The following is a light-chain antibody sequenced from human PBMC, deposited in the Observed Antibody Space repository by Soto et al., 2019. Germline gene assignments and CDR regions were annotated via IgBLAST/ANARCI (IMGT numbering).Light chain of an antibody. CDR2: EVS. V-gene: IGLV2-14*01. Sequence: QSVLTQPASVSGSPGQSITISCTGTSSDVGGYNYVSWFQQHPDKAPKLMIYEVSNRPSGVSNRFSGSKSGNTASLTISGLQPEDEADYYCSSYTSSTTLLFGGGTKVTVL. CDR3: SSYTSSTTLL. J-gene: IGLJ3*02. CDR1: SSDVGGYNY.